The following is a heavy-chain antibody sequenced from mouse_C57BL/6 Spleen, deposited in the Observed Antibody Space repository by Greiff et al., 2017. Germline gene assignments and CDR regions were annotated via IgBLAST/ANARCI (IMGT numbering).Heavy chain of an antibody. CDR1: GFTFSSYA. J-gene: IGHJ4*01. D-gene: IGHD2-2*01. Sequence: EVKVEESGGGLVKPGGSLKLSCAASGFTFSSYAMSWVRQTPEKRLEWVATISDGGSYTYYPDNVKGRFTISRDNAKNNLYLQMSHLKSEDTAMYYCARSTMVTTVYYYAMDYWGQGTSVTVSS. CDR3: ARSTMVTTVYYYAMDY. CDR2: ISDGGSYT. V-gene: IGHV5-4*03.